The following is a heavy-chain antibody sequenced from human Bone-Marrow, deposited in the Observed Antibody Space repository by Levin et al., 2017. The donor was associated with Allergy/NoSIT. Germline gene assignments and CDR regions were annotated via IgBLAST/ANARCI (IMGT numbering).Heavy chain of an antibody. CDR3: ARGAAAGPRYWYYYMDV. CDR2: INHSGST. V-gene: IGHV4-34*01. Sequence: SETLSLTCAVYGGSFSGYYWSWIRQPPGKGLEWIGEINHSGSTNYNPSLKSRVTISVDTSKNQFSLKLSSVTAADTAVYYCARGAAAGPRYWYYYMDVWGKGTTVTVSS. CDR1: GGSFSGYY. J-gene: IGHJ6*03. D-gene: IGHD6-13*01.